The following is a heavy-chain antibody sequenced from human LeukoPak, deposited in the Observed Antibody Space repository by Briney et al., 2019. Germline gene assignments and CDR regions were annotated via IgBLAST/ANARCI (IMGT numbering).Heavy chain of an antibody. D-gene: IGHD3-22*01. CDR1: GYTFTSYY. CDR3: ARPGYDSSYYYYMDV. J-gene: IGHJ6*03. CDR2: INTNTGNP. V-gene: IGHV7-4-1*02. Sequence: ASVKVSCKASGYTFTSYYMHWVRQAPGQGLEWMGWINTNTGNPTYAQGFTGRFVFSLDTSVSTAYLQISSLKAEDTAVYYCARPGYDSSYYYYMDVWGKGTTVTVSS.